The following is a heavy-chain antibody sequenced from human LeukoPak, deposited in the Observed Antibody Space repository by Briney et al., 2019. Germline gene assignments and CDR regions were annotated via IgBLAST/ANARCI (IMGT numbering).Heavy chain of an antibody. D-gene: IGHD3-22*01. CDR3: AREGSIYYYDSSGYLGY. CDR2: IYSGGNT. CDR1: GDSISSGTYY. Sequence: SQTLSLTCTVSGDSISSGTYYWSWIRQPAGKGLEWIGRIYSGGNTNYNPPLKSRVTISVDTSKNQFSLKLSSVTAADTAVYYCAREGSIYYYDSSGYLGYWGQGTLVTVSS. J-gene: IGHJ4*02. V-gene: IGHV4-61*02.